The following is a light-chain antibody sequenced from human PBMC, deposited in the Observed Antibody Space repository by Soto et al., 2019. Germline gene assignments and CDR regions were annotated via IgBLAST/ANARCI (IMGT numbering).Light chain of an antibody. CDR2: EGS. CDR1: SSDVGSYNL. Sequence: QSALTQPVSVSGSPGQSITISCTGTSSDVGSYNLVSWYQQHPGKAPKLMIYEGSKRPSGVSNRFSGSKSGNTASLTISGLQAEDEADYYCCSYASSSTFWVFGGGTKLTVL. V-gene: IGLV2-23*03. J-gene: IGLJ3*02. CDR3: CSYASSSTFWV.